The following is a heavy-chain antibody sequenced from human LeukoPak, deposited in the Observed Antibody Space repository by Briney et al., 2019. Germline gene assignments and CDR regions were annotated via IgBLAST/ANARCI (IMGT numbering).Heavy chain of an antibody. CDR2: ISGSGGST. J-gene: IGHJ4*02. Sequence: GGSLRLSCAASGFTFSSYAMSWVRQAPGKGLEWVSAISGSGGSTYYADSVKGRSTISRDNSKNTLYLQMNSLRAEDTAVYYCAKPSTIFGVVPIPNPFDYWGQGTLVTVSS. CDR3: AKPSTIFGVVPIPNPFDY. CDR1: GFTFSSYA. D-gene: IGHD3-3*01. V-gene: IGHV3-23*01.